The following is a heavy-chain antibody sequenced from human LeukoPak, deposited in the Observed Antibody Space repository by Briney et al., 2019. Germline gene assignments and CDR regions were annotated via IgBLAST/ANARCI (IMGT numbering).Heavy chain of an antibody. Sequence: PGGSLRLSCAASGFTFSSYDMHWVRQATGKGLEWVSAIGTAGDTYYPGSVKGRFTISRESAKNSLYLQMNSLRAGDTAVYYCARGWTGTTSKPLLDPWGQGTLVTVSS. CDR2: IGTAGDT. D-gene: IGHD1-1*01. V-gene: IGHV3-13*01. CDR3: ARGWTGTTSKPLLDP. J-gene: IGHJ5*02. CDR1: GFTFSSYD.